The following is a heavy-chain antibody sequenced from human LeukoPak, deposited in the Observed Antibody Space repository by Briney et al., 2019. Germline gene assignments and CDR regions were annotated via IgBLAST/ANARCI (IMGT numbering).Heavy chain of an antibody. Sequence: GGSLRLSCAASGFTFGSCWMNWVRQTPGKGLEWVANINQDGSQKFYVDSVKGRFTISRDNANNSLYLQMNSLRAEDTAVYYCARTSRASPGWRPRLKNAFDLWGLGTLVTVSS. CDR1: GFTFGSCW. D-gene: IGHD6-6*01. V-gene: IGHV3-7*01. CDR3: ARTSRASPGWRPRLKNAFDL. J-gene: IGHJ3*01. CDR2: INQDGSQK.